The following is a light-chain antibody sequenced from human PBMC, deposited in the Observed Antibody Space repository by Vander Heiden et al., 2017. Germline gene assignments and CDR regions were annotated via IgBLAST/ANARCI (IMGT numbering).Light chain of an antibody. V-gene: IGKV3-20*01. CDR1: QSVSSSY. J-gene: IGKJ2*01. Sequence: EIVLTQSPGTLSLSPGERATLSCRASQSVSSSYLAWYQQKPGQAPRLLIYGASSRATGIPDRFSGSGSGTDFTLTISRLEPEDFAGYYCQQYATFGQGTKLEIK. CDR3: QQYAT. CDR2: GAS.